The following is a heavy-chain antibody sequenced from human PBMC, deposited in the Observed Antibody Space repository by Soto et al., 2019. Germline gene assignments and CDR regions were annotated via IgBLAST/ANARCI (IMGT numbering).Heavy chain of an antibody. Sequence: PGGSLRLSCAASGFTFSSYSMNWVRQAPGKGLEWVSSISSSSSYIYYADSVKGRFTISRDNAKNSLYLQMNSLRAEDTAVYYSARAPGYYDFWSGYYTDYYYYYGMDVWGQGTTVTVSS. CDR2: ISSSSSYI. J-gene: IGHJ6*02. CDR1: GFTFSSYS. D-gene: IGHD3-3*01. V-gene: IGHV3-21*01. CDR3: ARAPGYYDFWSGYYTDYYYYYGMDV.